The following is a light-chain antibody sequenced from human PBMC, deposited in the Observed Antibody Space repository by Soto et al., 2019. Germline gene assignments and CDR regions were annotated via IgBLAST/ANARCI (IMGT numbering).Light chain of an antibody. Sequence: DIQLTQSPSFLSASVGDRVTITCRASQGISSYLAWYQQKPGKAPKLLIYAASTLQSGVPSRFSGNGSGTEFTLTISSLQPEDFATYYCQQLNSYPLTFGQGTKVEIK. CDR3: QQLNSYPLT. V-gene: IGKV1-9*01. J-gene: IGKJ1*01. CDR2: AAS. CDR1: QGISSY.